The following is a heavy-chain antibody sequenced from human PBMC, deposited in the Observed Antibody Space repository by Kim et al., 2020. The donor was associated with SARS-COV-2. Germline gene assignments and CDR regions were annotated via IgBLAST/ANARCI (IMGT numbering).Heavy chain of an antibody. CDR3: ARSSRITMVRGVIMGPSFDI. D-gene: IGHD3-10*01. J-gene: IGHJ3*02. V-gene: IGHV4-59*01. Sequence: RVTISVDTSKNQFSLKLSSVTAADTAVYYCARSSRITMVRGVIMGPSFDIWGQGTMVTVSS.